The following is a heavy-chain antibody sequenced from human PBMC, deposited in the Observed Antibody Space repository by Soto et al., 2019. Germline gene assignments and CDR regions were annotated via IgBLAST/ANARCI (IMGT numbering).Heavy chain of an antibody. D-gene: IGHD2-21*02. CDR2: IDPSDSYT. Sequence: GESLKISCKGSGYSFTSYWISWVRQMPGKGLEWMGRIDPSDSYTNYSPSFQGHVTISADKSISTAYLQWSSLKASDTAMYYCASAPAGDSSFDYWGQGTLVTVSS. CDR1: GYSFTSYW. V-gene: IGHV5-10-1*01. CDR3: ASAPAGDSSFDY. J-gene: IGHJ4*02.